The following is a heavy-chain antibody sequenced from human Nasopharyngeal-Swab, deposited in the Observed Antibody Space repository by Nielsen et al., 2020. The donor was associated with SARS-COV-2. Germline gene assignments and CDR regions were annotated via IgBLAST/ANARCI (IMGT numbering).Heavy chain of an antibody. D-gene: IGHD6-19*01. J-gene: IGHJ4*02. Sequence: GSLRLSYTVSGGSISSYYWSWIRQPPGKGLEWIGYIYYSGSTNYNPSLKSRVTISVDTSKNQFSLKLSSVTAADTAVYYCASSGWYYFDYWGQGTLVTVSS. CDR1: GGSISSYY. CDR3: ASSGWYYFDY. CDR2: IYYSGST. V-gene: IGHV4-59*01.